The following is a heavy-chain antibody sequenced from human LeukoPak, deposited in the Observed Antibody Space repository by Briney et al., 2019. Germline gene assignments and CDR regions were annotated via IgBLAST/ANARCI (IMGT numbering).Heavy chain of an antibody. J-gene: IGHJ2*01. CDR2: IYYSGST. V-gene: IGHV4-39*07. CDR1: GGSISSSSYY. D-gene: IGHD3-9*01. Sequence: SETLSLTCTVSGGSISSSSYYWGWIRQPPGKGLEWIGSIYYSGSTYYNPSLKSRVTISVDTSKNQFSLKLSSVTAADTAVYYCARGKRYFDWSPHPGYFDLWGRGTLVTVSS. CDR3: ARGKRYFDWSPHPGYFDL.